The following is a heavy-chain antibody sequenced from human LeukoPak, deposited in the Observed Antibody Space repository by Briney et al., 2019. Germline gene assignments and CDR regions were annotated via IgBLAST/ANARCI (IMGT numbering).Heavy chain of an antibody. V-gene: IGHV4-59*01. CDR1: GGSFSTSY. CDR3: ASLDY. J-gene: IGHJ4*02. Sequence: SETLSLTCTVSGGSFSTSYWSWIRQPPGKGLQWIGYIYYNGNTNYNPSLKRRVTMSVGTSRNQFSLKLTSVTAADTAVYYCASLDYWGQGTLVTVSS. CDR2: IYYNGNT.